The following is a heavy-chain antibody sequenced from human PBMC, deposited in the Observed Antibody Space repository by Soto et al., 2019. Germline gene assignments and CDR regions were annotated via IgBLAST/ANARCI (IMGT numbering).Heavy chain of an antibody. CDR2: IIPMFGTA. Sequence: QVQLVQSGAEVKKPESSVKVSCKAPGGTFSTYAISWVRQAPGQGLEWMGGIIPMFGTANYAQRFQDRVTIPADESTNTVYMELSSLRSEDTAVYFCASGLQLWLRRINNGYSGWGQGTLVTVSS. V-gene: IGHV1-69*12. CDR3: ASGLQLWLRRINNGYSG. D-gene: IGHD5-12*01. J-gene: IGHJ4*02. CDR1: GGTFSTYA.